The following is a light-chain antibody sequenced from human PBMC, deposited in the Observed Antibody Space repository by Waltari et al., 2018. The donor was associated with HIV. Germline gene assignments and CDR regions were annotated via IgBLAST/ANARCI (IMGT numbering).Light chain of an antibody. CDR2: LNRDGNY. V-gene: IGLV4-69*01. J-gene: IGLJ2*01. Sequence: QLVLTQSPSASASLRASVKLTCTLSSGHSNYAIAWHQHQPEKGPRYLMRLNRDGNYLKGDGIPDRYSGSSSEAERYLIISSLQSEDEADYYCQTWTTGIVLFGGGTKLTVL. CDR1: SGHSNYA. CDR3: QTWTTGIVL.